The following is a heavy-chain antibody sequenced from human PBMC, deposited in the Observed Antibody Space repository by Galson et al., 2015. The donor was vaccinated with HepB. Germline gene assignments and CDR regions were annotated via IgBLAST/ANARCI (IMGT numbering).Heavy chain of an antibody. CDR1: GGTFSSYA. D-gene: IGHD2-2*01. V-gene: IGHV1-69*04. CDR3: AREICSSTSCYRMTPYYYYYMDV. Sequence: SVKVSCKASGGTFSSYAISWVRQAPGQGPEWMGRIIPILGIANYAQKFQGRVTITADKSTSTAYMELSSLRSEDTAVYYCAREICSSTSCYRMTPYYYYYMDVWGKGTTVTVSS. CDR2: IIPILGIA. J-gene: IGHJ6*03.